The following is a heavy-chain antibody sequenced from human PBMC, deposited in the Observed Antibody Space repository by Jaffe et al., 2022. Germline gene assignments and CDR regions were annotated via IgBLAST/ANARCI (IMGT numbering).Heavy chain of an antibody. V-gene: IGHV4-34*01. D-gene: IGHD6-19*01. Sequence: QVQLQQWGAGLLKPSETLSLTCAVYGGSFSGYYWSWIRQPPGKGLEWIGEINHSGSTNYNPSLKSRVTISVDTSKNQFSLKLSSVTAADTAVYYCARGFQVPGSSSGWYVAMGGYFQHWGQGTLVTVSS. J-gene: IGHJ1*01. CDR3: ARGFQVPGSSSGWYVAMGGYFQH. CDR1: GGSFSGYY. CDR2: INHSGST.